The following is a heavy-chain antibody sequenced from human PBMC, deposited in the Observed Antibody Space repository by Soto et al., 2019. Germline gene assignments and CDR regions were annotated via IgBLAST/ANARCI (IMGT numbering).Heavy chain of an antibody. D-gene: IGHD1-1*01. CDR2: IYSDGTT. V-gene: IGHV3-53*04. CDR1: GFTVSNNY. J-gene: IGHJ6*02. CDR3: ARDSERRHYYGMDV. Sequence: EVQLVESGGGLVQPGGSLRLSCAASGFTVSNNYMSWVRQAPGKGLEWVSIIYSDGTTYYADSVKGRFTISRHNSKNTLYLQMNSLRAEDTAVYYCARDSERRHYYGMDVWGQGTTVTVSS.